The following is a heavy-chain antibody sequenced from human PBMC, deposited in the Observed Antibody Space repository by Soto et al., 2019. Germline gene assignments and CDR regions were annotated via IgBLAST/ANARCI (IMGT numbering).Heavy chain of an antibody. CDR3: ANLRGSYYYMDV. V-gene: IGHV4-39*01. Sequence: PSETLSLTCTVSGGSISSSSYYWGWIRQPPGKGLEWIGSIYYSGSTYYNPSLKSRVTISVDTSKNQFSLKLSSVTAADTAVYYCANLRGSYYYMDVWGKGTTVTVSS. CDR1: GGSISSSSYY. CDR2: IYYSGST. J-gene: IGHJ6*03.